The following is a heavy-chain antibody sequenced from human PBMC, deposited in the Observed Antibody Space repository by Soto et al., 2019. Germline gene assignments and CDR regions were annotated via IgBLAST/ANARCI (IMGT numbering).Heavy chain of an antibody. D-gene: IGHD1-1*01. CDR1: GFTFSSYA. Sequence: LVESGGGGVQPGRSLRLSCAASGFTFSSYAIHWVRQAPGKGLVWVAAISYDGNNKHDADSVEGRFTISRDNSKNTLYLQKNSLRVEDTAVYWCAAASGTWGYVNWWGQGTLVTVSS. CDR3: AAASGTWGYVNW. V-gene: IGHV3-30-3*01. J-gene: IGHJ4*02. CDR2: ISYDGNNK.